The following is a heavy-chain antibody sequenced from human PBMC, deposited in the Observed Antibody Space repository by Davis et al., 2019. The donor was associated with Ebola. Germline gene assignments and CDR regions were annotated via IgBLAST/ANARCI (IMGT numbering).Heavy chain of an antibody. Sequence: AASVKVSCKASGYTFTSYAMNWVRQAPGQGLEWMGWINTNTGNPTYAHGFTGRFVFSLDTSVSTAYLQISSLKAEDTAVYYCARDTLGSSGWYPFDYWGQGTLVTVSS. J-gene: IGHJ4*02. CDR3: ARDTLGSSGWYPFDY. V-gene: IGHV7-4-1*02. CDR2: INTNTGNP. CDR1: GYTFTSYA. D-gene: IGHD6-19*01.